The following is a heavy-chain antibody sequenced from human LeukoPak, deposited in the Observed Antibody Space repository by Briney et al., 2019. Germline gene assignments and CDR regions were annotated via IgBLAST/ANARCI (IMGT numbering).Heavy chain of an antibody. CDR3: TRRSSAAGRQYFDY. CDR2: IKSETDGGTT. J-gene: IGHJ4*02. Sequence: GGSLRLSCAASGLTFSSAWMNWARQAPGKGREWVGRIKSETDGGTTDYAAPVKGTFTISRDDPENTLYLQMNSLKTEDTAVYYCTRRSSAAGRQYFDYWGQGTLVTVSS. CDR1: GLTFSSAW. V-gene: IGHV3-15*07. D-gene: IGHD6-13*01.